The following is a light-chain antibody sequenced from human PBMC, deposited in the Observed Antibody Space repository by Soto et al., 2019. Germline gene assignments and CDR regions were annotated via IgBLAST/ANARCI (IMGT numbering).Light chain of an antibody. CDR2: AAS. Sequence: DIQMTQSPSPLSASVGDRVTITCRASQSISSYLNWYQQKPGKAPKLLIYAASSLQSGVPARFSGSGSGTDFSLTISSLQPEDFATYYCQQSHSTPYTFGQGTKLEI. CDR1: QSISSY. V-gene: IGKV1-39*01. CDR3: QQSHSTPYT. J-gene: IGKJ2*01.